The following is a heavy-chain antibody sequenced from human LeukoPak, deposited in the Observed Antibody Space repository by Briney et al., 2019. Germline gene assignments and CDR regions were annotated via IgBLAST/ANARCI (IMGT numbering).Heavy chain of an antibody. V-gene: IGHV1-8*01. J-gene: IGHJ6*03. CDR2: MNPNSGNT. D-gene: IGHD3-9*01. CDR1: GYTFTSYD. CDR3: ARGPYYDILTGYYPYYYYYYMDV. Sequence: ASVKVSCKASGYTFTSYDINWVRQATGQGLEGMGWMNPNSGNTGYAQKFQGRVTMTRNTSISTAYMELSSLRSEDTAVYYCARGPYYDILTGYYPYYYYYYMDVWGKGTTVTISS.